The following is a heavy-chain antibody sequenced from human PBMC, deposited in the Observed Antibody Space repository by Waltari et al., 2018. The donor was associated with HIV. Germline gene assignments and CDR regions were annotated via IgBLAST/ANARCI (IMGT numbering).Heavy chain of an antibody. CDR1: GYTFTSYD. V-gene: IGHV1-8*01. CDR3: ARGGKYYYDSSGYYYRPFDY. Sequence: QVQLVQSGAEVKKPGASVKVSCKASGYTFTSYDINWVRQATGQWLEWMGWMNPNSGNTGYAQKFQGRVTMTRNTSISTAYMELSSLRSEDTAVYYCARGGKYYYDSSGYYYRPFDYWGQGTLVTVSS. D-gene: IGHD3-22*01. CDR2: MNPNSGNT. J-gene: IGHJ4*02.